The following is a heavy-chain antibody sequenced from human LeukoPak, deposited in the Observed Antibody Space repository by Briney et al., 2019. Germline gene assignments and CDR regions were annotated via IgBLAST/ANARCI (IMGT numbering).Heavy chain of an antibody. D-gene: IGHD2-2*01. CDR2: INPNSGGT. CDR3: ARARRGSSTSSNWFDP. CDR1: GYTFTGYY. J-gene: IGHJ5*02. V-gene: IGHV1-2*02. Sequence: ASVKVSCKASGYTFTGYYMHWVRQAPGQGLEWMGWINPNSGGTNYAQKFQGRVTMTRDTSISTAYMELSRLRSDDTAVYYCARARRGSSTSSNWFDPWGQGTLVTVSS.